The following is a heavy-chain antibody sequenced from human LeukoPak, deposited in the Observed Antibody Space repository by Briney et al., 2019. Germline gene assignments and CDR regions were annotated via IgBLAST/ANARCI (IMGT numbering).Heavy chain of an antibody. CDR2: IYHSGST. J-gene: IGHJ6*02. CDR1: GYSISSGYY. V-gene: IGHV4-38-2*02. Sequence: PSETLSLTCTVSGYSISSGYYWGWIRQPPGKGLEWIGSIYHSGSTYYNPSLKSRVTISVDTSKNQFSLKLSSVTAADTAVYYCARLSIAAVGRFYYYGMDVWGQGTTVTVSS. CDR3: ARLSIAAVGRFYYYGMDV. D-gene: IGHD6-13*01.